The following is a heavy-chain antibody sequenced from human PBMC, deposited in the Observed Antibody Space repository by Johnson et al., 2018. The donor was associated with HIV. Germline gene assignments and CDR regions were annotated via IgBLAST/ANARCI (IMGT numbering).Heavy chain of an antibody. D-gene: IGHD2-8*01. CDR3: ARNSGNGGFGAFDI. Sequence: QVQLVESGGGVVQPGKSLRLSCAASGFTFSSSAMHWVRQAPGQGLQWVALISYDGSIKYFADSVTGRFTISRDNSKNTLHLQMNSLRPEDTAVYYCARNSGNGGFGAFDIWGQGTMVTVSS. CDR1: GFTFSSSA. CDR2: ISYDGSIK. J-gene: IGHJ3*02. V-gene: IGHV3-30-3*01.